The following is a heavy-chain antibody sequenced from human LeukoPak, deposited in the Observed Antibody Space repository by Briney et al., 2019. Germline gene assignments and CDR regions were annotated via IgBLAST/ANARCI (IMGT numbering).Heavy chain of an antibody. CDR1: GGSISSYY. V-gene: IGHV4-59*01. CDR2: IYYSGST. Sequence: PSETLSLTCTVSGGSISSYYWSWIRQPPRKGLEWIGYIYYSGSTDYNPSLKSRVTISVDTSKNQFSLKLSSVTAADTAVYYCARAPGYYGSGSYPNYYYYYYMDVWGKGTTVTVSS. CDR3: ARAPGYYGSGSYPNYYYYYYMDV. J-gene: IGHJ6*03. D-gene: IGHD3-10*01.